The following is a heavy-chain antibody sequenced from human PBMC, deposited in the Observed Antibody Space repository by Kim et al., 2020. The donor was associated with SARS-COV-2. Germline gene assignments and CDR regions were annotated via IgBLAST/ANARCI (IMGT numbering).Heavy chain of an antibody. CDR2: INPSDSYT. CDR1: GYSFTNYW. D-gene: IGHD6-6*01. J-gene: IGHJ4*02. Sequence: GESLKISCEGSGYSFTNYWISWVRQTPEKGLEWMGKINPSDSYTNYSPSFQGHVMISVDRSVSTAYLQWSSLKASDTAIYHCAGHSLRGSARPVIDFWGRGTLVTVSS. V-gene: IGHV5-10-1*01. CDR3: AGHSLRGSARPVIDF.